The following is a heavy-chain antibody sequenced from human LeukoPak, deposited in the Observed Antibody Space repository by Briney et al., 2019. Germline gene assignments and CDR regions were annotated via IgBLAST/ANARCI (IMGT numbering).Heavy chain of an antibody. D-gene: IGHD3-9*01. J-gene: IGHJ4*02. Sequence: SETLSLTCTVSGGSINSSGYYWGWIRQPPGKGLEWIGSHYYSGSTCYNPSLKSRVTISVDTSKNQFSLKLRSLTAADTAVYYCARHRAGYHIDSWGQGTLVTVSS. V-gene: IGHV4-39*01. CDR3: ARHRAGYHIDS. CDR1: GGSINSSGYY. CDR2: HYYSGST.